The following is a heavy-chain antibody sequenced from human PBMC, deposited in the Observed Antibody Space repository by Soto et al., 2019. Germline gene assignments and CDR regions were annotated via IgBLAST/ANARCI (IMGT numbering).Heavy chain of an antibody. J-gene: IGHJ3*01. CDR1: GGSINSSSNY. CDR3: ARNRVVAGVGRSGCDV. V-gene: IGHV4-39*01. Sequence: PSETLSLTCSVSGGSINSSSNYWGWIRHTPGSGLEWIGSVYKIGFTHYTPSLKSRVTISVHTPKNQFSLRLTSVSAADTAVYFCARNRVVAGVGRSGCDVWGQGPLVTF. D-gene: IGHD2-15*01. CDR2: VYKIGFT.